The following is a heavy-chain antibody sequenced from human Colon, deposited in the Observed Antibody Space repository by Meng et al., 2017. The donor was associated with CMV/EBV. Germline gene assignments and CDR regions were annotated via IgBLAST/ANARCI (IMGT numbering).Heavy chain of an antibody. Sequence: SGYRLIDYDIHWGRQAPGQGLEWVGWINPNSGATNYAQKFHGSVTLTRVTSINTVYMELTSLRSDDTAVYFCARDASSSSGSYFLDYWGQGTLVTVSS. D-gene: IGHD1-26*01. CDR2: INPNSGAT. CDR1: GYRLIDYD. J-gene: IGHJ4*02. CDR3: ARDASSSSGSYFLDY. V-gene: IGHV1-2*04.